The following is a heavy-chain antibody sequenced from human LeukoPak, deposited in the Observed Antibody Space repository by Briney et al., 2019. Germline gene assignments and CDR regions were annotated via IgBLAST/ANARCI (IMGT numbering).Heavy chain of an antibody. J-gene: IGHJ4*02. D-gene: IGHD1-26*01. CDR3: ARGLNGIVGATGVDY. V-gene: IGHV1-46*01. CDR2: INPSGGST. Sequence: ASVKVSCKASGYTFTSYYMHWVRQAPGQGLEWMGIINPSGGSTSYAQKFQGRVTMTRDTSTSTVYMELSSLRSEDTAVYYCARGLNGIVGATGVDYWGQGTLVTVSS. CDR1: GYTFTSYY.